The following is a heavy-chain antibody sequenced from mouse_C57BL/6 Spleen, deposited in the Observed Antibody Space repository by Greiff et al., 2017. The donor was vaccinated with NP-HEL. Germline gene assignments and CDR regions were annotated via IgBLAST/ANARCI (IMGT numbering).Heavy chain of an antibody. J-gene: IGHJ1*03. CDR1: GFTFSDYY. V-gene: IGHV5-16*01. CDR2: INYDGSST. Sequence: EVMLVESEGGLVQPGSSMKLSCTASGFTFSDYYMAWVRQVPEKGLEWVANINYDGSSTYYLDSLKSRFIISRDNAKNILYLQMSSLKSEDTATYYCARHGNYDWYFDVWGTGTTVTVSS. D-gene: IGHD2-1*01. CDR3: ARHGNYDWYFDV.